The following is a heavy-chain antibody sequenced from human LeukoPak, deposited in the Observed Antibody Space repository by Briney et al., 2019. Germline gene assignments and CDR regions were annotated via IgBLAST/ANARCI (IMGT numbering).Heavy chain of an antibody. CDR2: ISSSSSTI. Sequence: GGSLRLSCAASGFTFSSYSMNWVRQAPGKGLEWVSYISSSSSTIYYADSVKGRFTISRDNAKNSLYLQMNSLRAEDTAVYCCARGGGTWAAEYFQHWGQGTLVTVSS. D-gene: IGHD4-23*01. CDR3: ARGGGTWAAEYFQH. J-gene: IGHJ1*01. V-gene: IGHV3-48*01. CDR1: GFTFSSYS.